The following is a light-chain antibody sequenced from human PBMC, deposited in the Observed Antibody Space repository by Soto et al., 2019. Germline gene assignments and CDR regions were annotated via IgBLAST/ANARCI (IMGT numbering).Light chain of an antibody. CDR1: QGISDY. Sequence: DIQMTQSSSSLSASVGDRVTITCWASQGISDYLAWFQQKPGEAPKSLIYGVSNLQSGVPSRFSGSASGTVFTLTISGLQPEDFATYYCHQYLTYPFTFGGGTKVQI. V-gene: IGKV1-16*01. J-gene: IGKJ4*01. CDR2: GVS. CDR3: HQYLTYPFT.